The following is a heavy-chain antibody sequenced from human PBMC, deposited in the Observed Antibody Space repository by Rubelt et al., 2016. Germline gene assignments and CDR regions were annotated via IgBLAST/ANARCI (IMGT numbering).Heavy chain of an antibody. V-gene: IGHV4-59*01. Sequence: QVQLQESGPGLVKPSETLSLTCTVSGGSISSYDWSWIRQPPGKGPEWIGYVYYTGSTHYNPSLKSRVTISADRAKNQLSLKLSSVTAADTAGYYCASGTVYFDNWGQGTLVTVSS. CDR3: ASGTVYFDN. CDR2: VYYTGST. J-gene: IGHJ4*02. D-gene: IGHD3/OR15-3a*01. CDR1: GGSISSYD.